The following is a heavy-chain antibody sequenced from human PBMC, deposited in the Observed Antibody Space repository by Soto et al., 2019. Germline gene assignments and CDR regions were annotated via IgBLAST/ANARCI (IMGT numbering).Heavy chain of an antibody. CDR2: IYYSGST. Sequence: GNTSETLSLTCTVSGGSISDSTYYWGWFRQPPGKRLEWIGSIYYSGSTYYTPSLKSRVTMSLDMSKNQFSLKLSSVTAADTAVYYCARHRYSYGVYYFDYWGQGTLVTVSS. CDR3: ARHRYSYGVYYFDY. V-gene: IGHV4-39*01. D-gene: IGHD5-18*01. J-gene: IGHJ4*02. CDR1: GGSISDSTYY.